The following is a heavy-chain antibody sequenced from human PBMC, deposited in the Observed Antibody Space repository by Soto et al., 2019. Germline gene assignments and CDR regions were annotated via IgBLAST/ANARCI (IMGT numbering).Heavy chain of an antibody. CDR2: INPYSGGT. CDR3: ARGAYTFWSGKNWFDP. J-gene: IGHJ5*02. D-gene: IGHD3-3*01. Sequence: ASVKVSCKASGYTFTGYYIHWVRQAPGQGLEWLGWINPYSGGTNYAPKLQGWVTMTADTSISTAYMELRSLRFDDTAVYYCARGAYTFWSGKNWFDPWGQGTLVTVSS. CDR1: GYTFTGYY. V-gene: IGHV1-2*04.